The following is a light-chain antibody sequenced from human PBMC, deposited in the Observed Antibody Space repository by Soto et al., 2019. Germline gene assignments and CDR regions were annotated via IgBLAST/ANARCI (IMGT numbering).Light chain of an antibody. V-gene: IGLV2-14*01. Sequence: QSALTQPASVSASPGQSITISCTGGKNDIGSADYVSWYQQHPGKAPKLIIYGVSNRPSGTSDRFSGSKSGNTASLTISGLQDDDEDDYYCSSSTSSNTLVFGGGTKVTVL. CDR1: KNDIGSADY. CDR3: SSSTSSNTLV. CDR2: GVS. J-gene: IGLJ3*02.